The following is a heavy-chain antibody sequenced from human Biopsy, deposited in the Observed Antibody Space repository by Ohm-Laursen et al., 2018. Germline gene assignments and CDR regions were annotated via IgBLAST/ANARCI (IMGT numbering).Heavy chain of an antibody. CDR3: ARESPVVIATTQDFYYSLDV. CDR1: SGSISSYS. V-gene: IGHV4-4*07. CDR2: IDASGRT. Sequence: SDTLSLTCSLSSGSISSYSWTWIRQPAGKGLEWIGRIDASGRTTYTSSLKSRVTITVDRSRDQSSLSLKDVTAADTAVYFCARESPVVIATTQDFYYSLDVWGQGTTVTVSS. J-gene: IGHJ6*02. D-gene: IGHD2-15*01.